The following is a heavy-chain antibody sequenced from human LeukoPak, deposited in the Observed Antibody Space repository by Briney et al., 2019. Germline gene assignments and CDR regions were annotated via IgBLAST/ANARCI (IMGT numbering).Heavy chain of an antibody. CDR3: ARGSGSGWPLDR. V-gene: IGHV3-30*03. CDR2: ISYDGSNK. J-gene: IGHJ5*02. Sequence: PGGSLRLSCAASGFTFTSYVMHWVRQAPGKGLQWVALISYDGSNKYYADSVKGRFTISRDNSKNTLYLQMNSLRAEDTAVYYCARGSGSGWPLDRWGQGTLVTVSS. CDR1: GFTFTSYV. D-gene: IGHD6-19*01.